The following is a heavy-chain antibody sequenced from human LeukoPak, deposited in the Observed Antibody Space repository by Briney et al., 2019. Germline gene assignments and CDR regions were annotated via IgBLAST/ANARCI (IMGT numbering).Heavy chain of an antibody. D-gene: IGHD3-10*01. CDR3: ARAHHVLLWFGELLLPFDY. V-gene: IGHV3-23*01. J-gene: IGHJ4*02. Sequence: GGSLRLSCAASGFTFSSYAMSWVRQAPGKGLEWVSAISGSGGSTYYADSVKGRFTISRDNSKNTLYLQMNSLRAEDTAVYYCARAHHVLLWFGELLLPFDYWGQGTLVTVSS. CDR2: ISGSGGST. CDR1: GFTFSSYA.